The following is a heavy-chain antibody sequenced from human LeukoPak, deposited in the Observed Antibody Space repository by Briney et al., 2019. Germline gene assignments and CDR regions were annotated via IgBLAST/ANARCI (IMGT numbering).Heavy chain of an antibody. V-gene: IGHV4-30-2*02. CDR1: GGSISSGGYY. D-gene: IGHD2-2*01. Sequence: PSETLSLTCTVSGGSISSGGYYWSWIRQPPGKGLEWIGYIYHSGSTYYNPSLKSRVTISVDRSKNQFSLKLSSVTAADTAVYYCARLLFDGYCSSTSCTYRPVWFDPWGQGTLVTVSS. CDR3: ARLLFDGYCSSTSCTYRPVWFDP. CDR2: IYHSGST. J-gene: IGHJ5*02.